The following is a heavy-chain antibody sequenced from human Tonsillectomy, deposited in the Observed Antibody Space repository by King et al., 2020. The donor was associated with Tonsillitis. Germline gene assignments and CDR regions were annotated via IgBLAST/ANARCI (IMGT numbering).Heavy chain of an antibody. CDR1: GFSFSNYA. J-gene: IGHJ3*02. CDR3: AKDRDHDAFDI. CDR2: IYSGGSST. D-gene: IGHD3-10*01. V-gene: IGHV3-23*03. Sequence: VQLVESGGGLVQPGGSLRLSCAASGFSFSNYAMSWVRQAPGKGLEWGSVIYSGGSSTYYADSVKGRFTISRDNSKNTLYLQMNSLRAEDTAVYYCAKDRDHDAFDIWGQGTMVTVSS.